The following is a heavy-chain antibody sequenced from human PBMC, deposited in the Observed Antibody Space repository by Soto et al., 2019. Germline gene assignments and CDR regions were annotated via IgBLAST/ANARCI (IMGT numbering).Heavy chain of an antibody. D-gene: IGHD2-15*01. V-gene: IGHV1-69*12. J-gene: IGHJ5*02. CDR2: IIPIFGTA. Sequence: QVQLVQSGAEVKKPGSSVKVSCKASGGTFSSYAISWVRQAPGQGLEWMGGIIPIFGTANYAQKFQGRVTITADESTSAAYMELSSLRSEDTAVYYCARVLEGYCSGGSCYHHNWFDPWGQGTLVTVSS. CDR1: GGTFSSYA. CDR3: ARVLEGYCSGGSCYHHNWFDP.